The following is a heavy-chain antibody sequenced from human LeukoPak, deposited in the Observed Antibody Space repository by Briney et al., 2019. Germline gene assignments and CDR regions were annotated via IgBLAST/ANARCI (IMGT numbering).Heavy chain of an antibody. J-gene: IGHJ5*02. CDR1: GYSISSGYY. D-gene: IGHD2-2*01. V-gene: IGHV4-38-2*01. Sequence: SETLPLTCAVSGYSISSGYYWGWIRQPPGKGLEWIGNIDQSGSTYHNPSLKSRVTVSIDTSKNQFSLKLSSVTAADTAVYYCAREVGYCTSISCLDWFDPWGQGTLVTVSS. CDR3: AREVGYCTSISCLDWFDP. CDR2: IDQSGST.